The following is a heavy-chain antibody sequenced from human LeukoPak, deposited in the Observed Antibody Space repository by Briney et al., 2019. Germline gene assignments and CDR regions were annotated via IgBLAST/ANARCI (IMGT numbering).Heavy chain of an antibody. V-gene: IGHV4-61*08. CDR1: GASISGSGYY. J-gene: IGHJ3*02. CDR3: ATLTGGDDAFDI. CDR2: IFYTGST. D-gene: IGHD4-23*01. Sequence: SETLSLTCTVSGASISGSGYYWSWIRQPPGKGLEWIGYIFYTGSTNYNPSLKSRVTISVLTSKNRFSLKLSSVTAADTAVYYCATLTGGDDAFDIWGQGTMVTVSS.